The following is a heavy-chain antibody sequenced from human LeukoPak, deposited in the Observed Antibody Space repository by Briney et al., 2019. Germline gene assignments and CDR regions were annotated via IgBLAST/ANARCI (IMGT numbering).Heavy chain of an antibody. CDR2: IIPIFGTA. V-gene: IGHV1-69*13. Sequence: ASVKVSCKASGYTFTSYAMNWVRQAPGQGLEWMGGIIPIFGTANCAQKFQGRVTITADESTSTAYMELSSLRSEDTAVYYCARDLGSSSWYRGADFDYWGQGTLVTVSS. CDR1: GYTFTSYA. CDR3: ARDLGSSSWYRGADFDY. J-gene: IGHJ4*02. D-gene: IGHD6-13*01.